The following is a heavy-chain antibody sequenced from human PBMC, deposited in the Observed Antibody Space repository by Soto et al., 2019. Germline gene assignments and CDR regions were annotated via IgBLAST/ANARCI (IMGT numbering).Heavy chain of an antibody. Sequence: TLSLTCTVSGGSISSGDYYWSWIRQPPGKGLEWIGYIYYSGSTYYNPSLKSRVTISVDTSKNQFSLKLSSVTAADTAVYYCATTIVVPARNWFDPWGQGTLVTVSS. CDR2: IYYSGST. V-gene: IGHV4-30-4*01. CDR3: ATTIVVPARNWFDP. J-gene: IGHJ5*02. D-gene: IGHD3-22*01. CDR1: GGSISSGDYY.